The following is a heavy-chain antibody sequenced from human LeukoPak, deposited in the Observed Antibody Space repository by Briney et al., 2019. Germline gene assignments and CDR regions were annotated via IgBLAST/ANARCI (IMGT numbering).Heavy chain of an antibody. J-gene: IGHJ4*02. Sequence: GGSLRLSCAASGFTFSSYWMHWVRQAPGKGLVWVSRINSDGGSTSYADSVKGRFTISRDNAKNTLYLQMNSLRAEDTAVYYCARARYYGDSYVDYWGQGTLVTVSS. CDR1: GFTFSSYW. CDR3: ARARYYGDSYVDY. V-gene: IGHV3-74*01. CDR2: INSDGGST. D-gene: IGHD4-17*01.